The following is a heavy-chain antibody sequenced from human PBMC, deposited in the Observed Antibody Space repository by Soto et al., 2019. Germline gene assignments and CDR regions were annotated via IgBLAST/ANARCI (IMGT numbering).Heavy chain of an antibody. V-gene: IGHV1-3*01. CDR2: INAGNGNT. Sequence: QVQLVQSGAEVKKPGASVKVSCKASGYTFTSYAMHWVRQAPGQRLEWMGWINAGNGNTKYSQNFQGRVTITRDTSASTGYMELSSLRSEDTAVYFCAGERYDNSGYFDYFDNWGQGTLVTVSS. J-gene: IGHJ4*02. CDR3: AGERYDNSGYFDYFDN. D-gene: IGHD3-22*01. CDR1: GYTFTSYA.